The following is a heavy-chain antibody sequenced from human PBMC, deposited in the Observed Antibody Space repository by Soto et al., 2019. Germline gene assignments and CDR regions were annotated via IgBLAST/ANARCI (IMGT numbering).Heavy chain of an antibody. V-gene: IGHV4-31*03. CDR3: GRVPPPPLRYLPEDDY. J-gene: IGHJ4*02. CDR1: GGSISSGGYY. Sequence: QVQLQESGPGLVKPSQTLSLTCTVSGGSISSGGYYWSWIRQHPGKGLEWIGYIYYSGSTYYNPSLKSRVTISGDTSKNQFSLKLSSVTAADTAVYSCGRVPPPPLRYLPEDDYWGQGTLVTVSS. CDR2: IYYSGST. D-gene: IGHD3-9*01.